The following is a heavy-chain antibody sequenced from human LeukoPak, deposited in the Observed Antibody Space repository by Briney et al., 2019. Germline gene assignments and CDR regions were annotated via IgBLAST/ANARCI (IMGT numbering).Heavy chain of an antibody. CDR2: IYYSGST. V-gene: IGHV4-31*03. CDR1: GGSISSGGYY. J-gene: IGHJ5*02. CDR3: AGDRDTAEGGNWFDP. Sequence: SETLSLTCTVSGGSISSGGYYWSWIRQHPGKGLEWIGYIYYSGSTYYNPSLKSRVTISVDTSKNQFSLKLSSVTAADTAVYYCAGDRDTAEGGNWFDPWGQGTLVTVSS. D-gene: IGHD5-18*01.